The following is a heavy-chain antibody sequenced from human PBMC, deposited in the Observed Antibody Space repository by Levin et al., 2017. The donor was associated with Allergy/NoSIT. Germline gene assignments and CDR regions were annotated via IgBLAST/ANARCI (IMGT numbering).Heavy chain of an antibody. V-gene: IGHV3-48*02. CDR3: VSIPFYCTGGSCYSLMNY. D-gene: IGHD2-8*02. Sequence: GGSLRLSCAASGFTFSTYSMNWVRQAPGKGLEWVSYISSSSRTIYYADSVKGRFTISRDNAKNSLYLQMNSLRDEDTAVYYCVSIPFYCTGGSCYSLMNYWGQGTLVTVSS. CDR1: GFTFSTYS. CDR2: ISSSSRTI. J-gene: IGHJ4*02.